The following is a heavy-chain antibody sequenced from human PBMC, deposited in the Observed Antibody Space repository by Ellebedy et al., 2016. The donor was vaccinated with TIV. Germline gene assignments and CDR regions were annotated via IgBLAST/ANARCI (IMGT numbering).Heavy chain of an antibody. CDR3: AKFGYHALDY. D-gene: IGHD5-18*01. CDR1: GFTFDDHA. J-gene: IGHJ4*02. Sequence: SLKISXAASGFTFDDHAMPWVRQAPGQGLEWVSGISWNSGSLDYADSVKGRFTISRDNAKNSLHLQMNSLRAEDTALYYCAKFGYHALDYWGQGILVTVSS. V-gene: IGHV3-9*01. CDR2: ISWNSGSL.